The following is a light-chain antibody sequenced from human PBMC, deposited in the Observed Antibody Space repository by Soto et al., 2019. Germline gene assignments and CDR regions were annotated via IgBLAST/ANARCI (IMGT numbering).Light chain of an antibody. Sequence: QSALTQPASVSGSPGQSITISCTGTSSDIGDYKYVSWYQQHPGKAPKLMIFEVSSRPSWVSIRFSGSKSGNTASLTISGLQAEDEADYYCSAYTGSSVAFGGGTKVTVL. CDR2: EVS. V-gene: IGLV2-14*01. CDR3: SAYTGSSVA. CDR1: SSDIGDYKY. J-gene: IGLJ2*01.